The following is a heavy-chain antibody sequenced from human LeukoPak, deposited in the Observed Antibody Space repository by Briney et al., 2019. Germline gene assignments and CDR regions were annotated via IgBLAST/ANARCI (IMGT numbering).Heavy chain of an antibody. D-gene: IGHD2-2*01. CDR1: GDSFSSNSVT. CDR2: TYYRSTWYN. V-gene: IGHV6-1*01. J-gene: IGHJ5*02. Sequence: SQTLSLTCALSGDSFSSNSVTWHWIRQSPSRGLEWLGRTYYRSTWYNDYAVSVRGRITVNPDTSKNQSSLHLNSVTPEDTAVYYCARRLTQYDCFDPWGQGILVTVSS. CDR3: ARRLTQYDCFDP.